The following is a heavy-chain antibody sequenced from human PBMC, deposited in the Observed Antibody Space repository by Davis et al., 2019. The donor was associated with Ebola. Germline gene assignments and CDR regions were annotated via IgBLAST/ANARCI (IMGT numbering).Heavy chain of an antibody. V-gene: IGHV3-64*04. CDR3: AKEWSYYGSGSPFDY. CDR1: GFTFSSYA. J-gene: IGHJ4*02. CDR2: ISSNGGST. Sequence: GGSLRLSCSASGFTFSSYAMHWVRQAPGKGLEYVSAISSNGGSTYYADSVKGRFTISRDNSKNTLYLQMNSLRAEDTAVYYCAKEWSYYGSGSPFDYWGQGTLVTVSS. D-gene: IGHD3-10*01.